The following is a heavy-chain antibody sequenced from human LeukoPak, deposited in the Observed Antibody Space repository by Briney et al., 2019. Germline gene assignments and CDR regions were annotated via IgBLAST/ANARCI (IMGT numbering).Heavy chain of an antibody. CDR1: GYTFTIYG. J-gene: IGHJ6*02. CDR2: ISAYNGNT. D-gene: IGHD4-17*01. V-gene: IGHV1-18*01. Sequence: ASVTVSSKASGYTFTIYGISWVRHAPGQGREWMGWISAYNGNTNYAQKLQGRVTMTSDTTTSTAYMELRSLRSDDTGVYYCARDRYYGDPIIYYYGMDAWGQGDTVTVSS. CDR3: ARDRYYGDPIIYYYGMDA.